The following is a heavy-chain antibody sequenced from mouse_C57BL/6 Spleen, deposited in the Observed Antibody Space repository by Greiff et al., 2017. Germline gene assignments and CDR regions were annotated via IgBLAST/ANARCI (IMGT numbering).Heavy chain of an antibody. Sequence: EVMLVESGGDLVKPGGSLKLSCAASGFTFSSYGMSWVRQTPDKRLEWVATISSGGSYTYYPDSVKGRFTISRDNAKNTLCLQMSSLKAEDTAMYYCTRRGYYDYGYGYWGQGALVTVSA. CDR1: GFTFSSYG. J-gene: IGHJ3*01. D-gene: IGHD2-4*01. CDR3: TRRGYYDYGYGY. V-gene: IGHV5-6*02. CDR2: ISSGGSYT.